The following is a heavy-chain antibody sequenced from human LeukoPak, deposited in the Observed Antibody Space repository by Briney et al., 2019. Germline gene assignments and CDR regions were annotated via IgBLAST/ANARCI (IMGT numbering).Heavy chain of an antibody. CDR3: ARDPNDY. CDR1: GLTFSDYS. CDR2: ISSTTNTI. Sequence: PGGSLRLSCAASGLTFSDYSMNWVRQAPGKGLEWVCFISSTTNTIYYADSVKGRFTISRDNAKNSLYLQMNSLRDEDTAVYYCARDPNDYWGQGTLVTVSS. J-gene: IGHJ4*02. V-gene: IGHV3-48*02.